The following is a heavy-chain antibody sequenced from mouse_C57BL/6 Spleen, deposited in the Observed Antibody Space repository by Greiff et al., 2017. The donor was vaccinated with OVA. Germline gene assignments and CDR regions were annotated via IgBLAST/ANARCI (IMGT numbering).Heavy chain of an antibody. J-gene: IGHJ2*01. V-gene: IGHV14-4*01. CDR2: IDPENGDT. CDR3: TTLRGVSPDY. CDR1: GFNIKDDY. Sequence: EVQLQQSGAELVRPGASVKLSCTASGFNIKDDYMHWVKQRPEQGLEWIGWIDPENGDTEYASKFQGKATITADTSSNTAYLQLSSLTSEDTAVYYCTTLRGVSPDYWGQGTTLTVSS. D-gene: IGHD2-10*02.